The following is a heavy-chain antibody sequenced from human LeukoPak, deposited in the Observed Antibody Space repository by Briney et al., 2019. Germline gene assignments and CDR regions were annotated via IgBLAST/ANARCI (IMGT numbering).Heavy chain of an antibody. J-gene: IGHJ4*02. CDR1: GFTFSSYA. V-gene: IGHV3-7*01. CDR3: ARDVEMATSRGFFDY. D-gene: IGHD5-24*01. CDR2: IKQDGSEK. Sequence: PGGSLRLSCAASGFTFSSYAMSWVRQAPGKGLEWVANIKQDGSEKYYVDSVKGRFTISRDNAKNSLFLQMNSLRADDTAVYYCARDVEMATSRGFFDYWGQGTLATVSS.